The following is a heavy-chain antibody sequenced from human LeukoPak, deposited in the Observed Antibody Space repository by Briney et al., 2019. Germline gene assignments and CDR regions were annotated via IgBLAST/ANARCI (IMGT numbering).Heavy chain of an antibody. CDR2: ISYDGRNK. Sequence: PGGSLRLSCAASGFTFSSYAMHWVRQAPGKGLEWVAVISYDGRNKYYADSVKGRFTISRDNSKNTVDLQLNSLRAEDTAVYYCAKYYYDSGGYSFDYWGQGTLVTVSS. CDR3: AKYYYDSGGYSFDY. D-gene: IGHD3-22*01. CDR1: GFTFSSYA. J-gene: IGHJ4*02. V-gene: IGHV3-30*04.